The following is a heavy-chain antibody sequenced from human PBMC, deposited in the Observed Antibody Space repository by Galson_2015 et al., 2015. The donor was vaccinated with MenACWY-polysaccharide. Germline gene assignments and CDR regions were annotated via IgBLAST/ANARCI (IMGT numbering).Heavy chain of an antibody. V-gene: IGHV3-30-3*01. J-gene: IGHJ6*02. D-gene: IGHD2-2*01. CDR2: ISYDGSNK. CDR3: ARTYCSRTTCYGMDV. CDR1: GFTFSSYA. Sequence: SLRLSCAASGFTFSSYAIHRVRQAPSKGLEWVAVISYDGSNKYYADSVKGRFTISRDNSKNTMYLQMNSLTAEDTAVYYCARTYCSRTTCYGMDVWGQGTTVTVSS.